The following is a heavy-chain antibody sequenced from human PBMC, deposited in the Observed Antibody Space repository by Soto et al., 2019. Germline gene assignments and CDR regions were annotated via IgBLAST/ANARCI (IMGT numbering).Heavy chain of an antibody. CDR1: GGTFSSYA. D-gene: IGHD3-10*01. CDR2: IIPIFSTA. Sequence: QVQLVQSGAEVKKPGSSVKVSCKASGGTFSSYAISWVRQAPGQGLEWMGGIIPIFSTANYAQKFQGRVTITADESTSTAYMELSSLRSEDTAVYYCAPSFGELSYRGYYYYGMDVWGQGTTVTVSS. CDR3: APSFGELSYRGYYYYGMDV. V-gene: IGHV1-69*01. J-gene: IGHJ6*02.